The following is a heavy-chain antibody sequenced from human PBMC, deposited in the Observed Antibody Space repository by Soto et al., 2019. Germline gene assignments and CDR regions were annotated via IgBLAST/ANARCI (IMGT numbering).Heavy chain of an antibody. D-gene: IGHD2-21*02. J-gene: IGHJ6*02. CDR3: AGHCGGDRYSLISYYYYGMDV. V-gene: IGHV1-69*12. CDR1: GGTFSSYA. CDR2: IIPIFGTA. Sequence: QVQLVQSGAEVKKPGSSVKVSCKASGGTFSSYAISWVRQAPGQGLEWMGGIIPIFGTANYAQKFQGRVTITADEATSTAYMELSSLRSEDTAVYYCAGHCGGDRYSLISYYYYGMDVWGQGTTVTVSS.